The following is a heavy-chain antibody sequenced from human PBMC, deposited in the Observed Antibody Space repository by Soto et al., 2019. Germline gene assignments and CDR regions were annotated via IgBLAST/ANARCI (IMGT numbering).Heavy chain of an antibody. Sequence: SVKVSCKASGGTFSSYAISWVRQAPGQGLEWMGGIIPIFGTANYAQKFQGRVTITMDTSTSTAYMELSSLRSEDTAVYYCAKDPHARGGQLWLLPYFDYWGQGTPVTVSS. CDR3: AKDPHARGGQLWLLPYFDY. V-gene: IGHV1-69*05. D-gene: IGHD3-16*01. CDR2: IIPIFGTA. J-gene: IGHJ4*02. CDR1: GGTFSSYA.